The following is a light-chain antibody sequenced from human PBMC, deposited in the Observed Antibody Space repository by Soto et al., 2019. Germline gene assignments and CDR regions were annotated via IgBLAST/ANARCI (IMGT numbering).Light chain of an antibody. Sequence: DIPMTQSPSTLSASVGDRVTITCRASQGLSHWLAWYQQKPGKAPKVLIYMASNLESGVPSRFSGSGSGTEFTLTINTLQPDDFGTYYCQQYKSYPYTFGQGTKVEIK. J-gene: IGKJ2*01. CDR2: MAS. CDR1: QGLSHW. CDR3: QQYKSYPYT. V-gene: IGKV1-5*03.